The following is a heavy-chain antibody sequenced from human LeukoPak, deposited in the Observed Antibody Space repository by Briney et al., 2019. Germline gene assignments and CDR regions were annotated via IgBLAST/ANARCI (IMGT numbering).Heavy chain of an antibody. CDR3: ARDVPRRYYYYYYMDV. V-gene: IGHV1-18*01. J-gene: IGHJ6*03. CDR1: GYTFTSYG. CDR2: ISAYNGNT. Sequence: ASVKVSCKASGYTFTSYGISWVRQAPGQGLEWMGWISAYNGNTNYAQKLQGRVTMTTDTSTSTAYMELRSLRSDDTAVYYCARDVPRRYYYYYYMDVWGKGTTVTVSS.